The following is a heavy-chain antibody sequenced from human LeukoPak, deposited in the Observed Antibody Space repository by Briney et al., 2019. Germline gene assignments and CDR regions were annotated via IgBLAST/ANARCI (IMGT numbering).Heavy chain of an antibody. J-gene: IGHJ4*02. D-gene: IGHD6-13*01. Sequence: ASVKVSCKASGYTFSHYGLQWVRQAPGQTLEWMGWFHPDAGAGRYSPKFQGRVTMTSDASAATFYMELTSLTSEDTAVYYCARSGSNWSCDNWGQGTLVTVSS. CDR1: GYTFSHYG. CDR2: FHPDAGAG. CDR3: ARSGSNWSCDN. V-gene: IGHV1-3*01.